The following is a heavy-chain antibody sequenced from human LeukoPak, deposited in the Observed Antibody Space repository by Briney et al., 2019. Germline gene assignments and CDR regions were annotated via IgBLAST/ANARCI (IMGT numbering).Heavy chain of an antibody. Sequence: ASVKVSCKASGYTFTRYDINWVRQANGQGLEWMGWMNPNSGNTGYAQKFQGRVTMTRNTSISTAYMELSSLRSEDTAVYYCARGKDSGYDHDYWGQGTLVTVSS. CDR1: GYTFTRYD. D-gene: IGHD5-12*01. J-gene: IGHJ4*02. V-gene: IGHV1-8*01. CDR2: MNPNSGNT. CDR3: ARGKDSGYDHDY.